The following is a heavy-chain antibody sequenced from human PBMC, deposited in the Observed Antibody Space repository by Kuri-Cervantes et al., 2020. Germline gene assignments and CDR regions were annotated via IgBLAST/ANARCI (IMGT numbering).Heavy chain of an antibody. CDR3: AREGAITMLDFNPRYYYYHYGMDV. Sequence: ASVKVSCKASGYTFTSYGISWVRQAPGQGLEWMGWISAYNGNTNYAQKLQGRVTMTTDTSTSTAYMELSSLRSEDTAVYYCAREGAITMLDFNPRYYYYHYGMDVWGQGTTVTVSS. CDR2: ISAYNGNT. J-gene: IGHJ6*02. V-gene: IGHV1-18*01. D-gene: IGHD3-10*02. CDR1: GYTFTSYG.